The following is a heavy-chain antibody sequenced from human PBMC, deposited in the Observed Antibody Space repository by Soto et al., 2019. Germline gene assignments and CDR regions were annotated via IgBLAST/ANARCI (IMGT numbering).Heavy chain of an antibody. CDR3: ARDQGRISDY. Sequence: QVQLVQSGAEVKKPGSSVKVSCKASGGTFSSYTISWVRQAPGQGLEWMGRIIPILGIANYAQKFQGRVTITADKSTSTADMELSILRSEDTAVYYCARDQGRISDYWGQGTLVTVSS. CDR1: GGTFSSYT. V-gene: IGHV1-69*08. J-gene: IGHJ4*02. CDR2: IIPILGIA.